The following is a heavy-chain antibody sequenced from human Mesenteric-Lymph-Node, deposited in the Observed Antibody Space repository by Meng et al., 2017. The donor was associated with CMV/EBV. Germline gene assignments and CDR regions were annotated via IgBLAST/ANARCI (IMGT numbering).Heavy chain of an antibody. CDR3: ARVTGYQPREIYWFDP. D-gene: IGHD2-2*01. CDR1: GGSISSSSYY. Sequence: GSLRLSCTVSGGSISSSSYYWGWIRPPPGKGLEWIGSIYYSGSTYYNPSLKSRVTISVDTSKNRFSLKLSSVTAADTAVYYCARVTGYQPREIYWFDPWGQGTLVTVSS. J-gene: IGHJ5*02. CDR2: IYYSGST. V-gene: IGHV4-39*07.